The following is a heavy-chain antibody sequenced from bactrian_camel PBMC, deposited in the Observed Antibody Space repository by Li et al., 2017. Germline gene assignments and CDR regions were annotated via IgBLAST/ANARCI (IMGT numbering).Heavy chain of an antibody. CDR2: INSDDVTT. J-gene: IGHJ4*01. Sequence: HVQLVESGGGSVQTGGSLKLSCQVNGSYKRGSMCMGWFRHIPGKEREGVAAINSDDVTTNYADSVKGRFTISKDNTKNVLNLQMRNLKPEDSAMYYCAAGHCAGGSCICSRELYDYVDWGLQGTQVTVS. D-gene: IGHD4*01. V-gene: IGHV3S1*01. CDR1: GSYKRGSMC.